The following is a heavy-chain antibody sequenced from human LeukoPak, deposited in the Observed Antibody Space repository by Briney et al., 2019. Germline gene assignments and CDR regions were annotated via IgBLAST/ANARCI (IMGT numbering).Heavy chain of an antibody. CDR1: GGTFSSYA. CDR3: ARVVAVAGTDQFDY. J-gene: IGHJ4*02. D-gene: IGHD6-19*01. CDR2: VIPILGIA. V-gene: IGHV1-69*04. Sequence: SVKVSCKASGGTFSSYAISWVRQAPGQGLEWMGRVIPILGIANYAQKFQGRVTITADKSTSTAYMELSSLRSEDTAVYYCARVVAVAGTDQFDYWGQGTLVTVSS.